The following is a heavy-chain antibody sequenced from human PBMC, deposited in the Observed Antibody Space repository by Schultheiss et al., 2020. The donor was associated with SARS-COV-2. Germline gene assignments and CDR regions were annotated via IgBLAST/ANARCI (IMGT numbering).Heavy chain of an antibody. CDR3: ARDLTSGSGPFDY. Sequence: GGSLRLSCAASGFNLRNYWMDWVRQAPGKGLQWVANIKQDGSVEHYVDSVRGRFIISRDNAKNSLDLQMNSLRVDDTAVYYCARDLTSGSGPFDYWGQGTLVTVSS. J-gene: IGHJ4*02. CDR1: GFNLRNYW. CDR2: IKQDGSVE. V-gene: IGHV3-7*03. D-gene: IGHD6-19*01.